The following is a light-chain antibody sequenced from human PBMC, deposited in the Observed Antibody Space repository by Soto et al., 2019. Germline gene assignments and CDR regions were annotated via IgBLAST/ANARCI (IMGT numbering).Light chain of an antibody. CDR3: QQFVSSGT. CDR2: GAS. V-gene: IGKV3-20*01. CDR1: QSVSSTF. J-gene: IGKJ1*01. Sequence: EIVLTQSPGSLSLSPGERATLSCSASQSVSSTFFAWYQQRPGQAPRLLLYGASSRATGIPERFSGSGSGTDFTHTISRREPEDFAVYYCQQFVSSGTFGQGTKVEIE.